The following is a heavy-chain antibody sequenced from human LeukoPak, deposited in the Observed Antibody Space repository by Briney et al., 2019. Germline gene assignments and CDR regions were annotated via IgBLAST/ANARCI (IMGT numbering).Heavy chain of an antibody. V-gene: IGHV3-30-3*01. Sequence: GGSLRLSCAASGFTFSSYAMHWVRQAPGKGLEWVAVISYDGSNKYYADSVKGRFTISRDNSKNTLYLQMNSLRAEDTAVYYCAKGTYYYDSSAYNDYWGQGTLVTVSS. CDR2: ISYDGSNK. CDR1: GFTFSSYA. CDR3: AKGTYYYDSSAYNDY. D-gene: IGHD3-22*01. J-gene: IGHJ4*02.